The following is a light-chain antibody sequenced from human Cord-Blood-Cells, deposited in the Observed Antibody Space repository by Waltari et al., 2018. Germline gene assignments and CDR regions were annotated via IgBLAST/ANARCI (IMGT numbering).Light chain of an antibody. Sequence: QSVLTQPPSVSGAPGQRVTISCTGSSSNIGAGYDVHWYQQLPGTAPKLLIYGNRHRPSGGPDRCSGSKSCTSASLAITGLQAEDEADYYCQSYDSSLSGSVFGGGTKLTVL. CDR1: SSNIGAGYD. CDR3: QSYDSSLSGSV. J-gene: IGLJ3*02. V-gene: IGLV1-40*01. CDR2: GNR.